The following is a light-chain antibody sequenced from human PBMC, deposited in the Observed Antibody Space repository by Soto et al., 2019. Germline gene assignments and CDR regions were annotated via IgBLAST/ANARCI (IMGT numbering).Light chain of an antibody. Sequence: QSVLTQPPSASGTPGQRVTISCSGSSSNIGINTVNWYQQLPGTAPKLLIYSKNQRPSGVPDRFSGSKSGTSASLAISGLQSEDEADYSCAAWDDSLNGRVFGGGTPLTVL. CDR1: SSNIGINT. CDR2: SKN. V-gene: IGLV1-44*01. J-gene: IGLJ3*02. CDR3: AAWDDSLNGRV.